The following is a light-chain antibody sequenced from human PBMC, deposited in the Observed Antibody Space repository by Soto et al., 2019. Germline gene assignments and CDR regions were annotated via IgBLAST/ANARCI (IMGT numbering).Light chain of an antibody. CDR1: QSTGTW. V-gene: IGKV1-5*03. Sequence: IQMTQSHSSLSASVGDRVTITCRASQSTGTWLAWFQQKPGKSTKLLIQEASTLESGVPSRLSGSGSGKEFTLTLSSLQPDDFAIYYCQQYSNYPSTFGQGTKVDIK. CDR2: EAS. J-gene: IGKJ1*01. CDR3: QQYSNYPST.